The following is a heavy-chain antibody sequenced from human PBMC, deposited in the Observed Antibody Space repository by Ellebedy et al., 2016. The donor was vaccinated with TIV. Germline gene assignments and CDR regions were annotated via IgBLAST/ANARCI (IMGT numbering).Heavy chain of an antibody. CDR1: GGSISRSGYY. V-gene: IGHV4-39*01. CDR3: ARPPVPANFDAFDV. CDR2: VYYSGST. Sequence: SETLSLTCTVFGGSISRSGYYWGWIRQPPGKGLEWIGSVYYSGSTNHNPSLKSRVTISADTSKNQFSLKLNSVTAADTAVYYCARPPVPANFDAFDVWGQGTMVTVSS. J-gene: IGHJ3*01. D-gene: IGHD1-1*01.